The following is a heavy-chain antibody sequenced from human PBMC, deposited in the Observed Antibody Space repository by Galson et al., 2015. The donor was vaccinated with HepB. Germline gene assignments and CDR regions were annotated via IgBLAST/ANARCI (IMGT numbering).Heavy chain of an antibody. CDR1: GFTFRSYW. J-gene: IGHJ2*01. CDR3: ARDSDPGDRPLWYFDL. CDR2: IKQDGSEK. Sequence: SLRLSCAASGFTFRSYWMSWVRQAPGKGLEWVANIKQDGSEKYYADSVKGRFTISRDNAKNSLYVEMNSLRPEDTAVYYCARDSDPGDRPLWYFDLWGRGTLVTVSS. D-gene: IGHD2-21*02. V-gene: IGHV3-7*01.